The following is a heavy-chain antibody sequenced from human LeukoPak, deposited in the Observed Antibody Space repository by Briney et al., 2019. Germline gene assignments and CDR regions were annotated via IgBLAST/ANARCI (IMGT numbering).Heavy chain of an antibody. CDR2: INPNSGAT. CDR3: ARTFYYDNSGHFDI. V-gene: IGHV1-2*06. CDR1: GYTFTGYY. J-gene: IGHJ3*02. D-gene: IGHD3-22*01. Sequence: GASVKVSCKASGYTFTGYYMHWVRQAPGQGLEWMGRINPNSGATNYAQKFQGRVTMTRDTSISTVYMELSRLRSDDTAVYFCARTFYYDNSGHFDIWGQGTVVTVSS.